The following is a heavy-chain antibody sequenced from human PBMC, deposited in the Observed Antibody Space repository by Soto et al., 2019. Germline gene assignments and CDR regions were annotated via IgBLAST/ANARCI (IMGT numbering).Heavy chain of an antibody. CDR3: ARLPGVRGVFDGFNV. Sequence: GSAKVWCKASGSAFTGYYMHWVRQAPGQGLEWMGWINPNSGGTNYAQKFQGWVTMTRDTSISTAYLQWSSLKASDTAMYFCARLPGVRGVFDGFNVWGQGTMVTVSS. V-gene: IGHV1-2*04. J-gene: IGHJ3*01. D-gene: IGHD3-10*01. CDR1: GSAFTGYY. CDR2: INPNSGGT.